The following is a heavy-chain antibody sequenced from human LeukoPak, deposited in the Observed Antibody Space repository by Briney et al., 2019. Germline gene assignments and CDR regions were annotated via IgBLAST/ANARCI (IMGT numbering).Heavy chain of an antibody. CDR1: GFTLHSLW. V-gene: IGHV3-7*03. CDR3: ARDPAGGAYDL. J-gene: IGHJ3*01. CDR2: IDQNGANI. Sequence: PGASLRPTCVAFGFTLHSLWTNWVRQALGKGLEWVAIIDQNGANIGYGDSVKGRFTVSRDNAQNSLYLQMNNLRAEDTAVYYCARDPAGGAYDLWGHGTLVTVSS.